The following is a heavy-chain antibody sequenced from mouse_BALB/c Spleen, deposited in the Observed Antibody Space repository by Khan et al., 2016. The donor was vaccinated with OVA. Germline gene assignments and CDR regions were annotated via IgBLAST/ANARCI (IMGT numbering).Heavy chain of an antibody. CDR3: ARDGSRYNYAMDY. CDR1: GYSITSDYA. Sequence: EVQLQESGPGLVKPSQSLSLTCTVTGYSITSDYAWNWIRQFPGNTLEWMGYISYSGSTNYNPSLKSRTSITRDTSKNQFILQLNSVTTEDTATYYCARDGSRYNYAMDYWGQGTSVTVSS. V-gene: IGHV3-2*02. CDR2: ISYSGST. D-gene: IGHD2-3*01. J-gene: IGHJ4*01.